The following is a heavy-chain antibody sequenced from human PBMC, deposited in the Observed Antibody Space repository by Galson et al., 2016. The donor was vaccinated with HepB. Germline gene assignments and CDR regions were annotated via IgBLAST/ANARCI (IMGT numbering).Heavy chain of an antibody. D-gene: IGHD1-26*01. CDR1: GFTFSDYH. CDR3: ARVGVVGATNGPNFDY. CDR2: ISSSSSYT. V-gene: IGHV3-11*06. Sequence: SLRLSCAASGFTFSDYHMSWIRQAPGKGLEWVSYISSSSSYTNYADSVKGRFTISRDNAKNSLYLQMNSLRAEDTAVYYCARVGVVGATNGPNFDYWGQGTLVTVSS. J-gene: IGHJ4*02.